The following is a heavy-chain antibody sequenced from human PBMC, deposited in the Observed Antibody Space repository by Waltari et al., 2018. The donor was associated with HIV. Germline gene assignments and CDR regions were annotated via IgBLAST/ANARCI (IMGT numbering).Heavy chain of an antibody. CDR2: IYHPGST. V-gene: IGHV4-4*02. J-gene: IGHJ5*02. CDR3: VRVVSDGNGSSWLDP. CDR1: GGSISTYNW. D-gene: IGHD2-21*01. Sequence: QVQLQESGPGQVAPSGTLSLTCAVSGGSISTYNWWIGEIYHPGSTNYNKSLKSRVTISVDKSKNQFSLELRSVTAADTAVYYCVRVVSDGNGSSWLDPWGQGTLVTVSS.